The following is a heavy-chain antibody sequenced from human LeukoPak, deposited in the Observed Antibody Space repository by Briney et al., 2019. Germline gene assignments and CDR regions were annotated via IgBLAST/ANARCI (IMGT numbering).Heavy chain of an antibody. Sequence: GSLRLSCAASGFTFSSYAMHWVRQAPGKGLEWVAVISYDGSNKYYADPVKGRFTISRDNSKNTLYLQMNSLRAEDTAVYYCARSHYGGNSGSVGYWGQGTLVTVSS. D-gene: IGHD4-23*01. CDR2: ISYDGSNK. J-gene: IGHJ4*02. V-gene: IGHV3-30-3*01. CDR1: GFTFSSYA. CDR3: ARSHYGGNSGSVGY.